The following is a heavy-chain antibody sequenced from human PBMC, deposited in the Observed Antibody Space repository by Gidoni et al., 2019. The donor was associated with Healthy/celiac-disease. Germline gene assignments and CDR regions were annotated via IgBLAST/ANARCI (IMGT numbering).Heavy chain of an antibody. CDR1: GFTFSNAW. D-gene: IGHD2-2*01. CDR2: MKSKTDGGTT. CDR3: TTVFLTRDYYYYGMDV. Sequence: EVQLVESGGGLVKPGGSLRLSCAASGFTFSNAWMSWVRQAPGKGLEWVGRMKSKTDGGTTDYAAPVKGRFTISRDDSKNTLYLQMNSLKTEDTAVYYCTTVFLTRDYYYYGMDVWGQGTTVTVSS. J-gene: IGHJ6*02. V-gene: IGHV3-15*01.